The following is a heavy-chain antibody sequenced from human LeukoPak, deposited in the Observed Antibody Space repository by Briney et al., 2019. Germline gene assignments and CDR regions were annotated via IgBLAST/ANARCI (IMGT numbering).Heavy chain of an antibody. J-gene: IGHJ5*02. Sequence: SETLFLTCAVYGGSFSCYYWRWIRQPPGEGLEWIGEINHSGSTNYNPSLKGRVTISVDTSKNQFSLKLSSVTAGDTAVYYCARTSLVVVTAAINLFDPWGQGNLVTVSS. D-gene: IGHD2-2*01. V-gene: IGHV4-34*01. CDR3: ARTSLVVVTAAINLFDP. CDR2: INHSGST. CDR1: GGSFSCYY.